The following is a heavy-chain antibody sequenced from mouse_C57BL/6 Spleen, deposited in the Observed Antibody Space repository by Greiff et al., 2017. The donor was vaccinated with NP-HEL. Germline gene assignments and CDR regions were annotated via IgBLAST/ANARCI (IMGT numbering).Heavy chain of an antibody. D-gene: IGHD2-5*01. CDR2: IYPSDSET. J-gene: IGHJ3*01. CDR3: ARGYYSNSWFAY. Sequence: VQLQQSGAELVRPGSSVKLSCKASGYTFTSYWMDWVKQRPGQGLEWIGNIYPSDSETHYNQKFKDKATLTVDKSSSTAYMQLSSLTSEDSAVYYCARGYYSNSWFAYWGQGTLVTVSA. V-gene: IGHV1-61*01. CDR1: GYTFTSYW.